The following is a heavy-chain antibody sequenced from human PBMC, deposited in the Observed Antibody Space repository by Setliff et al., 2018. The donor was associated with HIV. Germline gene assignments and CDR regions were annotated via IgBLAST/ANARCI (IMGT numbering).Heavy chain of an antibody. V-gene: IGHV3-74*01. CDR3: AAVFTGEPGRSLDY. CDR2: VNRDGSST. D-gene: IGHD1-26*01. CDR1: GFSFSSYW. Sequence: GGSLRLSCAASGFSFSSYWMHWVRQAPGKGLVWVSRVNRDGSSTTYADSAKGRFTISRDNAKNSQYLLMSDLRAEDTAVYYCAAVFTGEPGRSLDYWGQGTPVTVSS. J-gene: IGHJ4*02.